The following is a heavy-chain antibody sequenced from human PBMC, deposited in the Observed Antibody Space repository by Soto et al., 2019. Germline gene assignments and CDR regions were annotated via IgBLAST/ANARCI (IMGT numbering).Heavy chain of an antibody. D-gene: IGHD5-12*01. V-gene: IGHV4-31*03. CDR3: ARDLRGYSRYDYLDY. CDR2: SYYTGSS. Sequence: LSLTCTVSGGSISSGGYYWSWIRQHPGKGLEWVGYSYYTGSSYYNPSLKSRVTISVDASKNQLSLRLASVTAADTAVYYCARDLRGYSRYDYLDYWGQGIPVTVSS. CDR1: GGSISSGGYY. J-gene: IGHJ4*02.